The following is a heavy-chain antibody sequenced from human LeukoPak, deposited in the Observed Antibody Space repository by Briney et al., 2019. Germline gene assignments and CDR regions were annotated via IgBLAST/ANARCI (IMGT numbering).Heavy chain of an antibody. CDR3: ARDIAPRPGPEYYFDS. D-gene: IGHD6-6*01. J-gene: IGHJ4*02. CDR2: INPGGGST. V-gene: IGHV1-46*01. Sequence: GASVKVSCKASGYTFTNYYLHWLRQAPGQGLEWMGIINPGGGSTNYAQNFQGRVSMTTDMSTTTVYMELSHLRSEDTALYYCARDIAPRPGPEYYFDSWGRGTLVTVSS. CDR1: GYTFTNYY.